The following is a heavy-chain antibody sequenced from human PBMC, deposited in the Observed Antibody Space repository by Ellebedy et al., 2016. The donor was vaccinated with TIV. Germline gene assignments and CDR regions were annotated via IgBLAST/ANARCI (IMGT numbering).Heavy chain of an antibody. CDR3: AREFTGSGGMDV. V-gene: IGHV1-46*01. CDR1: GYTFTAYY. Sequence: ASVKVSXKASGYTFTAYYVHWVRQAPGQGLEWMALINPNGVDTSYAQNFQGRVTMTRDTSTITVYMELNSLRFEDTAVYYCAREFTGSGGMDVWGKGTTVTVSS. CDR2: INPNGVDT. J-gene: IGHJ6*04. D-gene: IGHD3-10*01.